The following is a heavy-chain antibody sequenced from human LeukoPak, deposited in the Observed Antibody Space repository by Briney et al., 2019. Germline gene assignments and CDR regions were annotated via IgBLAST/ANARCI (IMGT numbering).Heavy chain of an antibody. Sequence: ASVKVSCKASGGTFSSYTISWVRQAPGQGLERMGRIIPILGIANYAQKFQGRVTITADKSTSTAYMELSSLRSEDTAVYYCARALTQQPGFFDYWGQGTLVTVSS. CDR1: GGTFSSYT. D-gene: IGHD6-13*01. V-gene: IGHV1-69*02. J-gene: IGHJ4*02. CDR2: IIPILGIA. CDR3: ARALTQQPGFFDY.